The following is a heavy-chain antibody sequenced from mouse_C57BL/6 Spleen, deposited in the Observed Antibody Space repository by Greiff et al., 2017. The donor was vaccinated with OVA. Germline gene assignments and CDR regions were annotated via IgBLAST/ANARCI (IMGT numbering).Heavy chain of an antibody. CDR2: IYPGDGDT. D-gene: IGHD1-1*01. CDR1: GYAFSSYW. CDR3: ASGSSTGYFDV. J-gene: IGHJ1*03. Sequence: QVQLKESGAELVKPGASVKISCKASGYAFSSYWMNWVKQRPGKGLEWIGQIYPGDGDTNYNGKFKGKATLTADKSSSTAYMQLSSLTSEDSAVYFCASGSSTGYFDVWGTGTTVTVSS. V-gene: IGHV1-80*01.